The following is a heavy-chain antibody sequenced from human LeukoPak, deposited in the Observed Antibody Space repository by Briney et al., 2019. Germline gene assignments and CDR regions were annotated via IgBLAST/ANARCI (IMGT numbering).Heavy chain of an antibody. CDR3: ARVRLQLWFPFDY. V-gene: IGHV1-18*01. CDR1: GYTFTTYG. J-gene: IGHJ4*02. Sequence: ASVKVSCKASGYTFTTYGISWVRQAPGQGLEWMGWISVYNGDTNYAQKLQGRVTMTTDTSTSTAYMELRSLRSDDTAVYYCARVRLQLWFPFDYWGQGTLVTVSS. CDR2: ISVYNGDT. D-gene: IGHD5-18*01.